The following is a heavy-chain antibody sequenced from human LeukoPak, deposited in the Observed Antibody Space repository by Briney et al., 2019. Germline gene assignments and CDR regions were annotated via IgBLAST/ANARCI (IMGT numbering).Heavy chain of an antibody. J-gene: IGHJ2*01. CDR1: GFPFNQYA. CDR3: AKDPGNTYGRHWYFDL. CDR2: INGPGSST. Sequence: PGGSLRLSCEASGFPFNQYAMNWVRQAPGKGLEWVSAINGPGSSTYYPDSAKGRFTISRDNSKNTLYLQMSSLKAEDTAIYYCAKDPGNTYGRHWYFDLWGRGTLVTVSS. D-gene: IGHD5-18*01. V-gene: IGHV3-23*01.